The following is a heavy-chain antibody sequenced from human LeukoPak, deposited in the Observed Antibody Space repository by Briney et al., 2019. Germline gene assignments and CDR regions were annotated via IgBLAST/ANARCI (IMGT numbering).Heavy chain of an antibody. CDR2: IRSKANSYAT. D-gene: IGHD6-13*01. J-gene: IGHJ5*02. CDR1: GFTFSGSA. CDR3: TRLAAAGGGWFDP. V-gene: IGHV3-73*01. Sequence: GGSLGLSCAASGFTFSGSAMHWVRQASGKGLEWVGRIRSKANSYATAYAASVKGRFTISRDDSKNTAYLQMNSLKTEDTAVYYCTRLAAAGGGWFDPWGQGTLVTVSS.